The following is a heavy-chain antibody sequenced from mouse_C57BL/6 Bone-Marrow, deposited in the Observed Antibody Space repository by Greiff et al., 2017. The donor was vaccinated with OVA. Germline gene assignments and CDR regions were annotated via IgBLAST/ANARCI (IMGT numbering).Heavy chain of an antibody. V-gene: IGHV5-17*01. CDR2: ISSGGSTI. Sequence: EVQVVESGGGLVKPGGSLKLSCAASGFTFSDYGMHWVLQAPEKGLEWVAYISSGGSTIYYADTVKGRFTISRDKAKNTLFLQMTSLRSEDTAIDYCARINYGYFYVCGRGTTVTVTS. J-gene: IGHJ1*03. CDR3: ARINYGYFYV. CDR1: GFTFSDYG.